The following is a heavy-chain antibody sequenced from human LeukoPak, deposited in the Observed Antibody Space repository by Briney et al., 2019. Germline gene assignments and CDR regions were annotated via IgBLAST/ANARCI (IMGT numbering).Heavy chain of an antibody. J-gene: IGHJ4*02. D-gene: IGHD1-26*01. Sequence: GGSLRLFCAASGFTFRSYAMSWVRQAPGKGLEWVSDISCSGGSTYYADSVKGRFPISRDNSKNNLYLQMNSLRAEDTAVYYCAKEPRHCYELLSEGYFDYWGQGTLVTVSS. V-gene: IGHV3-23*01. CDR3: AKEPRHCYELLSEGYFDY. CDR1: GFTFRSYA. CDR2: ISCSGGST.